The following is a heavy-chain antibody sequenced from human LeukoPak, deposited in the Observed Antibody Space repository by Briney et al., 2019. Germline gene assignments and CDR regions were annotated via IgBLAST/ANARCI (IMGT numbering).Heavy chain of an antibody. V-gene: IGHV4-61*02. CDR3: TREGYSSPDY. CDR2: IYTSGST. Sequence: SQTLSLTCTVSGGSISSGSYYWSWIRQPAGRGLEWIGRIYTSGSTNYNPSLKSRVTISMDTSKNQFSLKLSAVTAADTAVYYCTREGYSSPDYWGQGTLVTVSS. CDR1: GGSISSGSYY. D-gene: IGHD5-18*01. J-gene: IGHJ4*02.